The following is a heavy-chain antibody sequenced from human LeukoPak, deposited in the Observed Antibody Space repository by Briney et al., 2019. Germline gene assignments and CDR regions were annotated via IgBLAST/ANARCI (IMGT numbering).Heavy chain of an antibody. CDR3: ARDSRGYSEGPYPFDY. Sequence: ASVKVSCKASGYTFTSYGISWVRQAPGQGLEWMGWISAYNGNTNYAQKLQGRVTMTTDTSTSTAYMELRSLRSDDTAVYYCARDSRGYSEGPYPFDYWGQGTLVTVYS. D-gene: IGHD5-18*01. V-gene: IGHV1-18*04. CDR2: ISAYNGNT. CDR1: GYTFTSYG. J-gene: IGHJ4*02.